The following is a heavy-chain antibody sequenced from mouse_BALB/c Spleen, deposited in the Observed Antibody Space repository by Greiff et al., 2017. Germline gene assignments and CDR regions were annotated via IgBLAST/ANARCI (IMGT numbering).Heavy chain of an antibody. CDR3: ARQGGYRYDDAMDY. V-gene: IGHV5-6*02. D-gene: IGHD2-14*01. CDR1: GFTFSSYG. CDR2: ISSGGSYT. J-gene: IGHJ4*01. Sequence: DVMLVESGGDLVKPGGSLKLSCAASGFTFSSYGMSWVRQTPDKRLEWVATISSGGSYTYYPDSVKGRFTISRDNAKNTLYLQMSSLKSEDTAMYYCARQGGYRYDDAMDYWGQGTSVTVSS.